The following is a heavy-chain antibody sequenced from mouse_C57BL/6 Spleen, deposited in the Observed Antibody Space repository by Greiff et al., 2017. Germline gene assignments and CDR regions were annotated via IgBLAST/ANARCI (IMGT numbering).Heavy chain of an antibody. CDR2: IDPETGGT. J-gene: IGHJ3*01. D-gene: IGHD3-2*02. CDR3: TNRQLRHTFAY. Sequence: QVQLQQSGAELVRPGASVTLSCKASGYTFTVYEMHWVKQTLVHGLEWIGAIDPETGGTAYNQKFKGKAILTADKSSSTAYMELRSLTSEDAAVYYCTNRQLRHTFAYWGQGTLVTVSA. CDR1: GYTFTVYE. V-gene: IGHV1-15*01.